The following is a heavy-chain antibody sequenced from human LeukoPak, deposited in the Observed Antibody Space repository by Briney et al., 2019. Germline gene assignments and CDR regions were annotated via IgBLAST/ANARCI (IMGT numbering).Heavy chain of an antibody. CDR3: ARAVTTGYFDL. CDR2: ISSNGGST. Sequence: GGSLRLSCAASGFTFSSYAMHWVRQAPGKGLEYVSAISSNGGSTYYADSVKGRFTISRDNSKNTLYLQMNSLRAEDTAVYYCARAVTTGYFDLWGRGTLVTVSS. V-gene: IGHV3-64*02. J-gene: IGHJ2*01. CDR1: GFTFSSYA. D-gene: IGHD4-11*01.